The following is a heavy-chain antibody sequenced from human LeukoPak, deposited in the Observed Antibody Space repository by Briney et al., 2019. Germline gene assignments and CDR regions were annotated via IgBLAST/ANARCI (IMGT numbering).Heavy chain of an antibody. J-gene: IGHJ4*02. CDR1: GFTFSSYG. CDR3: ARDVSVSQYYYDSGTKWPFDY. CDR2: IRYDGSNK. V-gene: IGHV3-30*02. D-gene: IGHD3-22*01. Sequence: PGGSLRLSCAASGFTFSSYGMHWVRQAPGKGLEWVAFIRYDGSNKYYADSVKGRFAISRDNSKNTLYLQMNSLRAEDTAVYYCARDVSVSQYYYDSGTKWPFDYWGQGTLVTVSS.